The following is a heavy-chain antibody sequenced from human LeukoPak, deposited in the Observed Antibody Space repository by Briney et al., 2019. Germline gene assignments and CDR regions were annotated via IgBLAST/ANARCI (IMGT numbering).Heavy chain of an antibody. CDR1: GFTVSNNY. Sequence: GGSLRLSCAASGFTVSNNYMSWVRQAPGKGLEWVSVIYSGGSTYYADSVKGRFTISRGNYKNTLYLQMNSLRAEDTAVYYCASLWSTAMVTKDYWGQGTLVTVSS. V-gene: IGHV3-53*01. J-gene: IGHJ4*02. CDR2: IYSGGST. CDR3: ASLWSTAMVTKDY. D-gene: IGHD5-18*01.